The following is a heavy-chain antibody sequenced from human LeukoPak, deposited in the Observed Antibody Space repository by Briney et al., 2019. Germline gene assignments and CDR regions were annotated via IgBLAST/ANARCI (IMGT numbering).Heavy chain of an antibody. V-gene: IGHV4-38-2*02. Sequence: SETLSLTCTVSGYSISTGYYWGWIRQPPGKGLEWIGSIFHSGGVYYNPSLQSRVTISVDTSTNRFSLKLTSVTAADTALYYCARVVASTSIDSWGQGTLVTVSS. CDR1: GYSISTGYY. CDR2: IFHSGGV. J-gene: IGHJ4*02. CDR3: ARVVASTSIDS. D-gene: IGHD2-15*01.